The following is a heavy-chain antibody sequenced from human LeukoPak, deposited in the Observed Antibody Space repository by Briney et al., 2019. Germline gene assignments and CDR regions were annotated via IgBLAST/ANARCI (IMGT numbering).Heavy chain of an antibody. CDR1: GFTFSSYG. Sequence: GGSLRLSCAASGFTFSSYGIHWARQAPGKGLEWVAVISYDGSNKYYADSVKGRFTISRDNSKNTLYLQMNSLRAEDTAVYYCAKERSGGSGWDYYYYGMDVWGQGTTVTVSS. J-gene: IGHJ6*02. D-gene: IGHD6-19*01. CDR2: ISYDGSNK. V-gene: IGHV3-30*18. CDR3: AKERSGGSGWDYYYYGMDV.